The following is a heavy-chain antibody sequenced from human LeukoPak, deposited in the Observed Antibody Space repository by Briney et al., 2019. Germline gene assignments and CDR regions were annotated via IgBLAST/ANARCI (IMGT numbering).Heavy chain of an antibody. J-gene: IGHJ4*02. D-gene: IGHD3-22*01. CDR2: IGGTNGRT. CDR3: AKHYYDTSGTPRYFDY. Sequence: GGSLRLSCAASGSTFSSYAMSWVRQPPGKGLEWVSAIGGTNGRTYYADSVKGRFTISRDNSKNTLYLQMNSLRDEDTAVYYCAKHYYDTSGTPRYFDYWGQGTLVTVSS. V-gene: IGHV3-23*01. CDR1: GSTFSSYA.